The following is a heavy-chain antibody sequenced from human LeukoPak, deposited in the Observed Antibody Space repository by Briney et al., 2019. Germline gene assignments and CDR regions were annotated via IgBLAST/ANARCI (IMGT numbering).Heavy chain of an antibody. CDR1: GFTFSYYT. J-gene: IGHJ4*02. CDR2: ISYDGSNK. V-gene: IGHV3-30-3*01. Sequence: QPGGSLRLSCAASGFTFSYYTMHWVRQGPRKGLEWVSVISYDGSNKYYADSVKGRFTISRDNSKNTLYLQMNSLRAEDTAVYYCARVLNYYDSSGYYFSYWGQGTLVTVSS. CDR3: ARVLNYYDSSGYYFSY. D-gene: IGHD3-22*01.